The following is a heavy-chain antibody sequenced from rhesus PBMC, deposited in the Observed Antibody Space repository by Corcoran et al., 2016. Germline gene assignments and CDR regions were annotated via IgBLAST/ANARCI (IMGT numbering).Heavy chain of an antibody. CDR3: ASRLDYIRPAAEPFDY. V-gene: IGHV4-76*01. Sequence: QVQLQESGPGLVKASETLSLTCAVSGASISGGYDWRWLRQPPGKGLEWIGYIHGSGGSTNYHPALKNRFPISKDTSKNQCSLKLSSVNAADPAVYYCASRLDYIRPAAEPFDYWGQGVLVTVSS. CDR1: GASISGGYD. D-gene: IGHD6-25*01. J-gene: IGHJ4*01. CDR2: IHGSGGST.